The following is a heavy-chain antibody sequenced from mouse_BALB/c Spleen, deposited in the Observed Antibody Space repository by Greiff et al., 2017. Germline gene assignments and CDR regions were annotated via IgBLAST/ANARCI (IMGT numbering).Heavy chain of an antibody. CDR1: GFAFSSYD. CDR3: ARHRDYESAMDY. CDR2: ISSGGGST. V-gene: IGHV5-12-1*01. J-gene: IGHJ4*01. D-gene: IGHD2-4*01. Sequence: EVKLMESGGGLVKPGGSLKLSCAASGFAFSSYDMSWVRQTPEKRLEWVAYISSGGGSTYYPDTVKGRFTISRDNAKNTLYLQMSSLKSEDTAMYYCARHRDYESAMDYWGQGTSVTVSS.